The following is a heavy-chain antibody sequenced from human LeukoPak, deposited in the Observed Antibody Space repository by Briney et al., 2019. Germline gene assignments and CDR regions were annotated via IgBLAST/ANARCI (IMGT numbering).Heavy chain of an antibody. Sequence: ASVKVSCKASGYTFTSYGVSWVRQAPGQGLEWMGWINVYDGNTKYGQNLQGRVTTTTDTSTSTAYMELRSLGSDDTAVYYCARDSGYCSGDSCNYYYGMDVWGQGTTVTVSS. CDR2: INVYDGNT. J-gene: IGHJ6*02. D-gene: IGHD2-15*01. CDR1: GYTFTSYG. CDR3: ARDSGYCSGDSCNYYYGMDV. V-gene: IGHV1-18*01.